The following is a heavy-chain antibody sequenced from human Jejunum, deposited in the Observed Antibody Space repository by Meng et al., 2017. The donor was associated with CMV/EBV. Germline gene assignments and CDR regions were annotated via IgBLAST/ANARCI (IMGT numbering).Heavy chain of an antibody. CDR2: ISYDGSII. J-gene: IGHJ1*01. D-gene: IGHD3-10*01. CDR3: VRDRGAYTIEYFHH. Sequence: GFDFSSFGMPWVRQATVRGLEWVSFISYDGSIISYADSVRGRFTMSRDNSRNSVELQMNSLRVDDTAVYYCVRDRGAYTIEYFHHWGQGSLVTVSS. CDR1: GFDFSSFG. V-gene: IGHV3-30*19.